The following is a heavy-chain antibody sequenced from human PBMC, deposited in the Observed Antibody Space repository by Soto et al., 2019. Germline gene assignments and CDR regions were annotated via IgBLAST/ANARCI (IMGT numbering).Heavy chain of an antibody. D-gene: IGHD1-1*01. J-gene: IGHJ5*02. V-gene: IGHV4-4*07. CDR1: GASISGFY. CDR3: VRDGTKTLRDWFDP. CDR2: IYATGTT. Sequence: ETLSLTCTVSGASISGFYWSWIRESAGKGLEWIGRIYATGTTDYNPSLKSRVMMSVDTSKKQFSLKLRSVTAADTAVYYCVRDGTKTLRDWFDPWGQGISVTVSS.